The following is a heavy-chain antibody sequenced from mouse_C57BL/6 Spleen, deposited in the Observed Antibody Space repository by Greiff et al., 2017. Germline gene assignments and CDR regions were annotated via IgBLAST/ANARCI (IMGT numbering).Heavy chain of an antibody. D-gene: IGHD2-4*01. CDR1: GYTFTSYW. J-gene: IGHJ3*01. CDR3: ARGHYDPAWFAY. CDR2: FDPSDSET. Sequence: QVQLQQPGAELVRPGSSVKLSCKASGYTFTSYWMHWVKQRPIQGLEWIGNFDPSDSETHYNQKFKDKATLTVDKSSSTAYMQLSSLTSEDSAVYYCARGHYDPAWFAYWGQGTLVTVSA. V-gene: IGHV1-52*01.